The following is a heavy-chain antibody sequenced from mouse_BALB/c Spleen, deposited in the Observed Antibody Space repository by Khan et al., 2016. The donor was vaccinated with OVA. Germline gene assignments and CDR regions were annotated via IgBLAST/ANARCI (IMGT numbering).Heavy chain of an antibody. Sequence: DLVKPGASVKLSCKASGYTFTSYWINWIKQRPGQGLEWIGRIAPGSSNVYYTDMFRGKAKLTVDTSSSTAYLQLDSRSAEDSAVYCCARENYYGRSCYAMDYWGQGTSVTVAS. CDR2: IAPGSSNV. J-gene: IGHJ4*01. CDR1: GYTFTSYW. CDR3: ARENYYGRSCYAMDY. V-gene: IGHV1S41*01. D-gene: IGHD1-1*01.